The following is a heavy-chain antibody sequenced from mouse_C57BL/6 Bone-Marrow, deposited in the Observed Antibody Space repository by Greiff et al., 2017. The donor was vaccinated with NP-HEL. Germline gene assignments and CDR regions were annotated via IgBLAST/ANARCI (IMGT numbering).Heavy chain of an antibody. Sequence: EVQRVESVAELVRPGASVKLSCTASGFNIKNTYMHWVKQRPEQGLEWIGRIDPANGNTKYAPKFQGKATITADTSSNTAYLQLSSLTSEDTAIYYCASSGNYSNVYAMDYWGQGTSVTVSS. CDR1: GFNIKNTY. V-gene: IGHV14-3*01. D-gene: IGHD2-5*01. J-gene: IGHJ4*01. CDR2: IDPANGNT. CDR3: ASSGNYSNVYAMDY.